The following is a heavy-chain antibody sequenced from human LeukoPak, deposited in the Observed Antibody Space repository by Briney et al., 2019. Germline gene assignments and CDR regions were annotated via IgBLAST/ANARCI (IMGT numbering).Heavy chain of an antibody. J-gene: IGHJ5*02. Sequence: SETLSLTCTVSGGSISSSSYYWGWIRQPPGKGLEWIGYIYYSGSTNYNPSLKSRVTISVDTSKNQFSLKLSSVTAADTAVYYCAREAHPGADWFDPWGQGTLVTVSS. CDR3: AREAHPGADWFDP. V-gene: IGHV4-61*01. D-gene: IGHD7-27*01. CDR2: IYYSGST. CDR1: GGSISSSSYY.